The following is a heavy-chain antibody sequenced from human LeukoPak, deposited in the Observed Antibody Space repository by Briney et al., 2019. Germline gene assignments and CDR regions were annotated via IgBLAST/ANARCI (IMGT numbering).Heavy chain of an antibody. CDR1: GYTFTGYY. CDR3: ARGDWNYVGNDY. CDR2: INPNSGGT. D-gene: IGHD1-7*01. J-gene: IGHJ4*02. V-gene: IGHV1-2*02. Sequence: ASVKVSCKASGYTFTGYYMHWVRQAPGQGLEWMGWINPNSGGTNYAQKFQGRVTMARDTSISTAYMELSRLRSDDTAVYYCARGDWNYVGNDYWGQGTLVTVSS.